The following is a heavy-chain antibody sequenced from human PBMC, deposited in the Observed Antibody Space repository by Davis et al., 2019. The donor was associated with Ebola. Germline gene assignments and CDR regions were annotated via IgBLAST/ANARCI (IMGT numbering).Heavy chain of an antibody. Sequence: SETLSLTCTVSGGSISSYYWSWIRQPAGKGLEWIGRIGGSTNYNPSLKSRVTMSVDTSKNQFSLRLTSVTAADTAVYYCARSGKTVTSSDGMDVWGQGTTVTVSS. CDR2: IGGST. V-gene: IGHV4-4*07. CDR3: ARSGKTVTSSDGMDV. CDR1: GGSISSYY. J-gene: IGHJ6*02. D-gene: IGHD4-17*01.